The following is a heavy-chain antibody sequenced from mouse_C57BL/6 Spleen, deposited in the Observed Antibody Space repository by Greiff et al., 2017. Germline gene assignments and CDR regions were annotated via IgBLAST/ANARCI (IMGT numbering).Heavy chain of an antibody. CDR1: GYAFSSYW. V-gene: IGHV1-80*01. CDR3: ARGTNRRYYFDY. Sequence: QVQLQQSGAELVKPGASVKISCKASGYAFSSYWMNWVKQRPGKGLEWIGQIYPGDGDTNYNGKFKGKATLTADKSSSTAYMQLSSLTSEDSAVYFCARGTNRRYYFDYWGQGTTLTVSS. J-gene: IGHJ2*01. CDR2: IYPGDGDT. D-gene: IGHD3-3*01.